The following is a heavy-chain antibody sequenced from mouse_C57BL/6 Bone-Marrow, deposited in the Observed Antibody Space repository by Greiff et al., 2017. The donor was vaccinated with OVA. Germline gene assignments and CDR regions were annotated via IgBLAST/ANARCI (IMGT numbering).Heavy chain of an antibody. CDR2: FHPYNDDT. V-gene: IGHV1-47*01. Sequence: VQLKESGAELVKPGASVKMSCKASGYTFTTYPIEWMKQNHGKSLEWIGNFHPYNDDTKYNDKFKGKATLTVEKSSSTVYLELSRLTSDDSAVYYCARPGDYDGDWFAYWGQGTLVTVSA. J-gene: IGHJ3*01. CDR1: GYTFTTYP. D-gene: IGHD2-4*01. CDR3: ARPGDYDGDWFAY.